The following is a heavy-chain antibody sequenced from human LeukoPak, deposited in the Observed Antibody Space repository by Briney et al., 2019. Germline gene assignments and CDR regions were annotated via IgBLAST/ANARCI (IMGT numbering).Heavy chain of an antibody. CDR1: GFTVSSNY. V-gene: IGHV3-53*01. CDR2: IYSGGST. Sequence: GGSLRLSCAASGFTVSSNYMSWVRQAPGKGLEWVSVIYSGGSTYYADSVKGRFTISRDNSKNTLYLQMNSLRAEDTAMYYCARVKLYCGGDCNPFDDWGQGTLVTVSS. J-gene: IGHJ4*02. CDR3: ARVKLYCGGDCNPFDD. D-gene: IGHD2-21*01.